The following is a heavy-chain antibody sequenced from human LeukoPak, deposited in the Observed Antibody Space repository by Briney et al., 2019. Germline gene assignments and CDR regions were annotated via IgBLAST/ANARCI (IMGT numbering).Heavy chain of an antibody. D-gene: IGHD3-10*01. Sequence: ASVKVSCKASGYTFTSYYIHWVRQAPGQGLEWMGWISAYNGNTNYAQKLQGRVTMTTDTSTSTAYMELRSLRSDDTAVYYCARDIVSRYGSGSYYKAVIDYWGQGTLVTVSS. CDR3: ARDIVSRYGSGSYYKAVIDY. V-gene: IGHV1-18*04. CDR2: ISAYNGNT. CDR1: GYTFTSYY. J-gene: IGHJ4*02.